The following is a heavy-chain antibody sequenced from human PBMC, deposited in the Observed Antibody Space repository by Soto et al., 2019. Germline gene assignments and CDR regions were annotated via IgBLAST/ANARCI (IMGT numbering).Heavy chain of an antibody. D-gene: IGHD1-26*01. Sequence: VGSLTLSCAASRFPFSSYSMHYVSLAPGKGLQWVAVISYDGSNKYYADSVKGRFTISRDNSKNTLYLQMNSLRAEDTAVYYCARSGRTSPVGGYYYYGMDVWGQGTTVTV. J-gene: IGHJ6*02. CDR1: RFPFSSYS. CDR3: ARSGRTSPVGGYYYYGMDV. V-gene: IGHV3-30-3*01. CDR2: ISYDGSNK.